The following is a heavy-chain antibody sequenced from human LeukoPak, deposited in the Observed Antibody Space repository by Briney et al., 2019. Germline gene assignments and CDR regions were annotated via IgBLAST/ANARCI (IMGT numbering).Heavy chain of an antibody. D-gene: IGHD6-13*01. J-gene: IGHJ4*02. Sequence: PSETLSLTCTVSGGSISSSSYYWGWLRQPPGTGLEWIGSIYYSGSTYYNPSLKSRVTISVDTSKNQFSLKLSSVTAADTAVYYCARGRIAAAGPFDYWGQGTLVTVSS. V-gene: IGHV4-39*07. CDR1: GGSISSSSYY. CDR3: ARGRIAAAGPFDY. CDR2: IYYSGST.